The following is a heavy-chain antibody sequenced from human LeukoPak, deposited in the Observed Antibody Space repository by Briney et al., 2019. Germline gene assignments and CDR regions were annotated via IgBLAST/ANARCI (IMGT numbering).Heavy chain of an antibody. CDR2: ISYDGSNK. Sequence: GGSLRLSCAASGFTFSTYGMTWVRQAPGKGLEWVAVISYDGSNKYYADSVKGRFTISRDNSKNTLYLQMNSLRAEDTAVYYCAREASICRAFDIWGQGTMVTVSS. V-gene: IGHV3-30*03. CDR3: AREASICRAFDI. J-gene: IGHJ3*02. D-gene: IGHD2-15*01. CDR1: GFTFSTYG.